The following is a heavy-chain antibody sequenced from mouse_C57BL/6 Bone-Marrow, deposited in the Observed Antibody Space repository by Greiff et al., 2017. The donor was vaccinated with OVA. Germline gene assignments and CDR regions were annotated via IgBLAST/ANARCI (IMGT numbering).Heavy chain of an antibody. Sequence: EVKLVESGGDLVKPGGSLKLSCAASGFTFSSYGMSWVRQTPDKRLEWVATISSGGSYTYYPDTVKGRFTISRDNAKNTLYLQMSSLKSEDTAISYCARHERGAWFAYWGQGTLVTVSA. CDR1: GFTFSSYG. CDR3: ARHERGAWFAY. CDR2: ISSGGSYT. J-gene: IGHJ3*01. V-gene: IGHV5-6*01.